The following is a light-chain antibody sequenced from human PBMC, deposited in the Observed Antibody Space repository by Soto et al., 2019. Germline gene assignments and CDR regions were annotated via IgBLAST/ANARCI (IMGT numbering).Light chain of an antibody. CDR1: QSVTTR. CDR2: GAS. Sequence: IVSPQSPGTLSLSPGERVTLSCRASQSVTTRLAWYQHKPGQAPTLLMSGASNRASGVPVRFSGSGSGTDFTLTITRLEPEDFALYYCQQYGGSPITFGLGTRLEIK. V-gene: IGKV3-20*01. CDR3: QQYGGSPIT. J-gene: IGKJ5*01.